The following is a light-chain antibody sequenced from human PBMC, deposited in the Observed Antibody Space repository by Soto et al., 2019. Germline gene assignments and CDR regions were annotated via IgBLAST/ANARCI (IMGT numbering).Light chain of an antibody. J-gene: IGLJ3*02. CDR3: ATWDDSLNGLV. Sequence: QSVLTQPPSASGTPGQRVTIPCSGSSSNIGINFVNWYQQLPGTAPKLLMYNNNQRPSGVPDRFSGSKSGTSASLAISGLQSEDEADYHCATWDDSLNGLVFGGGTKLTVL. CDR1: SSNIGINF. V-gene: IGLV1-44*01. CDR2: NNN.